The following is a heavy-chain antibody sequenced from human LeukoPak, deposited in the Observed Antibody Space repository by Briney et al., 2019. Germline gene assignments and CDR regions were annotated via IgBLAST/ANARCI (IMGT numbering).Heavy chain of an antibody. CDR2: ISVSGGTT. CDR1: GFTFSNYG. V-gene: IGHV3-23*01. Sequence: PGGSLRLSCAASGFTFSNYGMSWVRQAPGKGLEWVSSISVSGGTTYYADSVKGRFTFSRDNSKNTLYLQMNRLRPEDTAAYLCGKGGSSYYNGFDLWGQGTLVTVSS. CDR3: GKGGSSYYNGFDL. J-gene: IGHJ4*02. D-gene: IGHD3-10*01.